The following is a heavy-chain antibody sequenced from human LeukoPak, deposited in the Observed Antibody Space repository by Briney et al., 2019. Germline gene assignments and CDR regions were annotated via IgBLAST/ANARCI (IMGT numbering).Heavy chain of an antibody. CDR1: GYTFTSYD. V-gene: IGHV1-8*01. J-gene: IGHJ3*01. CDR2: MNPNSGNT. D-gene: IGHD3-22*01. Sequence: GASVKVSCKASGYTFTSYDINWVRQATGQGLEWMGWMNPNSGNTGYAQKFQGRVTMTRNTSISTAYMELRSLRSDDTAMYYCARGLSHNHYDGSGVWGQGTMVTVSS. CDR3: ARGLSHNHYDGSGV.